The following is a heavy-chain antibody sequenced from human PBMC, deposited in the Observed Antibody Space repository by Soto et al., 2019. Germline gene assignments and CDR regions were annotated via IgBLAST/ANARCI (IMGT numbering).Heavy chain of an antibody. CDR3: ARLPNSGPKPPFDY. CDR1: GDSIGSHY. J-gene: IGHJ4*02. D-gene: IGHD6-13*01. V-gene: IGHV4-59*08. CDR2: IHYSGNY. Sequence: QVQLQESGPRLVKPSETLSLTCTVSGDSIGSHYWSWVRQSPGKGLECIGWIHYSGNYIYNPSLRGRFSMSLDTSRNQFSLRLTSVTAADTAVYYCARLPNSGPKPPFDYWGQGTLVTVSS.